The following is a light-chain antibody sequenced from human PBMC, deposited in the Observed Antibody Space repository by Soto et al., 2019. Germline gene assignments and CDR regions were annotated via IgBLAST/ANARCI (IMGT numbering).Light chain of an antibody. Sequence: DMHLTQSPSFLSASVGDRVTITCRASQGISTYLAWYQQKPGKAPNLLIYTASTLQTGVPSRFSGSAFGTEFTLTISSLQPEDFATYYCQQLAGFPITFGQGTRLETK. CDR3: QQLAGFPIT. CDR2: TAS. CDR1: QGISTY. J-gene: IGKJ5*01. V-gene: IGKV1-9*01.